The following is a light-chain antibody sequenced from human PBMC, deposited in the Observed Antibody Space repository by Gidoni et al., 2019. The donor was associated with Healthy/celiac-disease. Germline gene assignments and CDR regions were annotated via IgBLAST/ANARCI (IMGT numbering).Light chain of an antibody. V-gene: IGKV3-20*01. CDR1: QSVSSTY. CDR3: QQYGSSPWT. J-gene: IGKJ1*01. CDR2: GAS. Sequence: EIVLTQSPGTTYLSPGERATLSCRTSQSVSSTYLAWYQQKPGQAPRLLIYGASSRATGIPDRFSGSGSGTEFTLTISRLEPEDFAVYYCQQYGSSPWTFXQXTKVEIK.